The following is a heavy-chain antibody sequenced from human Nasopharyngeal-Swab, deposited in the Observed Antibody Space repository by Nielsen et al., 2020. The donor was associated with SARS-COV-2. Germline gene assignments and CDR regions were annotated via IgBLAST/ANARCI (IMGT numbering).Heavy chain of an antibody. D-gene: IGHD6-13*01. V-gene: IGHV3-48*03. J-gene: IGHJ3*02. CDR3: ARDGSSSSWYETGAFDI. CDR1: GFTFSSYE. CDR2: ISSSGSTI. Sequence: GESLKIPCAASGFTFSSYEMNWVRQAPGKGLEWVSYISSSGSTIYYADSVKGRFTISRDNAKNSLYLQMNSLRAEDTAVYYCARDGSSSSWYETGAFDIWGQGTMVTVSS.